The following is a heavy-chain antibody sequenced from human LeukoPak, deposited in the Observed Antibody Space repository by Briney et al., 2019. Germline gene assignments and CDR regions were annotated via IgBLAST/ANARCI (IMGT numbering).Heavy chain of an antibody. J-gene: IGHJ4*02. CDR3: ARGSKRSQRYSSGPGGY. Sequence: ASVKVSCKASGYTFTGYYMHWVRQAPGQGLEWMGWINPNSGGTNYAQKFQGRVTMTRDTSISTAYMELSRLRSDDTAVYYCARGSKRSQRYSSGPGGYWGQGTLVTGPS. CDR2: INPNSGGT. CDR1: GYTFTGYY. V-gene: IGHV1-2*02. D-gene: IGHD6-19*01.